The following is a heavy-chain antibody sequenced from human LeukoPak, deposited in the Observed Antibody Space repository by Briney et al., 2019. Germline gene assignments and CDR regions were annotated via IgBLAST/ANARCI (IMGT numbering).Heavy chain of an antibody. CDR2: IYYSGST. D-gene: IGHD1-26*01. CDR1: GDSIRSSSYY. J-gene: IGHJ3*02. CDR3: ASTRRSGTYLEAFDI. V-gene: IGHV4-39*01. Sequence: KPSETLSLTCSVSGDSIRSSSYYWGWIRQPPGKGLEWIGSIYYSGSTYYNPSLKNRATIPVDTSKNQFSLKLTSVTAADTAVFYCASTRRSGTYLEAFDIWGQGTMVTISS.